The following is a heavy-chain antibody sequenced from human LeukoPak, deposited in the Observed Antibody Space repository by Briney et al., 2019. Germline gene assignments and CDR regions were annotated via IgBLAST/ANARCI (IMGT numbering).Heavy chain of an antibody. D-gene: IGHD3-10*01. Sequence: SETLSLTCAVYGGSFSGYYWGWIRQPPGKGLEWIGEINHSGSTNYNPSLKSRVTISVDTSKNQFSLKLSSVTAADTAVYYCARVITMVRGVIGTNWFDPWGQGTLVTVSS. CDR2: INHSGST. J-gene: IGHJ5*02. CDR1: GGSFSGYY. V-gene: IGHV4-34*01. CDR3: ARVITMVRGVIGTNWFDP.